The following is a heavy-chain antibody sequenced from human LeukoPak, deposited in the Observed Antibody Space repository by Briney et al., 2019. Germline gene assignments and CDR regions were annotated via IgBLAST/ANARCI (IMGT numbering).Heavy chain of an antibody. D-gene: IGHD6-13*01. Sequence: GGSLRLSCAASGFTFSGSAMHWVRQASGKGLEWVGRIRSKANSYATAYAASVKGRFTISRDETKNTAYLQMNSLRAEDTAVYYCARGGPAAGRFDYGGQGTLVTVAS. CDR1: GFTFSGSA. CDR2: IRSKANSYAT. V-gene: IGHV3-73*01. CDR3: ARGGPAAGRFDY. J-gene: IGHJ4*02.